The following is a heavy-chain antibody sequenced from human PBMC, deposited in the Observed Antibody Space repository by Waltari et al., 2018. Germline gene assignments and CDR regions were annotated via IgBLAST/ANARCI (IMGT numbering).Heavy chain of an antibody. D-gene: IGHD6-19*01. CDR2: IYYSGST. J-gene: IGHJ4*02. CDR1: GGSISSYY. V-gene: IGHV4-59*01. Sequence: QVQLQESGPGLVKPSETLSLTCTVSGGSISSYYWSWIRQPPGKGLEWIGYIYYSGSTNYNPSLKSRVTISVDTSKNQFSLKLSSVTAADTAVYYCAREKSVAGTFDYWGQGTLVTVSS. CDR3: AREKSVAGTFDY.